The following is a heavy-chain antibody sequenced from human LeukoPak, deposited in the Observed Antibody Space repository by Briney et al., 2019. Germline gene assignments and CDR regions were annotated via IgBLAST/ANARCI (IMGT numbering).Heavy chain of an antibody. CDR2: ISSSSSYI. D-gene: IGHD1-26*01. V-gene: IGHV3-21*04. Sequence: GGSLRLSCAASGFTFSSYSMNWVRQAPGKGPEWVSSISSSSSYIYYADSVKGRFTISRDNAKNSLYLQMNSLRAEDTAVYYCARDIVRGEYFQHWGQGTLVTVSS. CDR3: ARDIVRGEYFQH. CDR1: GFTFSSYS. J-gene: IGHJ1*01.